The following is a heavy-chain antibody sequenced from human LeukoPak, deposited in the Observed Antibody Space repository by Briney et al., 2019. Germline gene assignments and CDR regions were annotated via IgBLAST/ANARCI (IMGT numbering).Heavy chain of an antibody. V-gene: IGHV3-30*02. CDR3: AKYYRESSGASPLDY. CDR1: GFSFSNYG. CDR2: IRYDGSNK. Sequence: PGGSLRLSCVASGFSFSNYGMHWVRQAPGKGRVWVAFIRYDGSNKYYADSVKVRFTISRYNSNNTLYLQMNRLRVEDTAVYYCAKYYRESSGASPLDYWGQGTRVTVSS. D-gene: IGHD3-22*01. J-gene: IGHJ4*02.